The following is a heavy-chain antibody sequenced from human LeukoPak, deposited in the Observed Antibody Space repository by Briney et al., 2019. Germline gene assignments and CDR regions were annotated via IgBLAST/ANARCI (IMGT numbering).Heavy chain of an antibody. CDR3: TTGSKRTLTTY. CDR2: LKSKTDGETA. CDR1: GFTFKYAW. J-gene: IGHJ4*02. Sequence: GGSLRLSCAASGFTFKYAWMNWVRQGPGKGLEWVGRLKSKTDGETADYGAPVKGRFTISRDDSENTLFSQMNSLQTEDTAIYYCTTGSKRTLTTYWGQGTLVTVSS. V-gene: IGHV3-15*01. D-gene: IGHD4-11*01.